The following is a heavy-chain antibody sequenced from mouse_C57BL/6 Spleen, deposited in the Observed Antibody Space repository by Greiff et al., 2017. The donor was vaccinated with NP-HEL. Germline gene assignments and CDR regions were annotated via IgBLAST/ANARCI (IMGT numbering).Heavy chain of an antibody. CDR2: IDPSDSYT. V-gene: IGHV1-50*01. J-gene: IGHJ3*01. CDR1: GYTFTSYW. CDR3: ASREEGFAY. Sequence: QVQLQQPGAELVKPGASVKLSCKASGYTFTSYWMQWVKQRPGQGLEWIGEIDPSDSYTNYNQKFKGKATLTVDTSSSTAYMQLSSLTSEDSAVYYCASREEGFAYWGQGTLVTVSA.